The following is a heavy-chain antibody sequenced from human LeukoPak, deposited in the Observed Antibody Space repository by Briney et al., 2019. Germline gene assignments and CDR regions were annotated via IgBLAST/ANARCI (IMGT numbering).Heavy chain of an antibody. V-gene: IGHV3-7*01. CDR2: IKQDGSEK. Sequence: GGSLRLSCAASVFTFSSYWMSWVRQAPGKGLEGVANIKQDGSEKYYVDSVKGRFTISRDNAKNSLYLQMNSLRAEDTAVYYCARESYSNYGNYFDYWGQGTLVTVSS. D-gene: IGHD4-11*01. CDR1: VFTFSSYW. J-gene: IGHJ4*02. CDR3: ARESYSNYGNYFDY.